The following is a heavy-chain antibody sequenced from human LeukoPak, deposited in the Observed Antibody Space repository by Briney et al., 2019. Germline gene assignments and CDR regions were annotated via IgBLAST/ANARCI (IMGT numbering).Heavy chain of an antibody. CDR3: ARRNPITMVRGVIIGRWFDP. V-gene: IGHV4-38-2*02. D-gene: IGHD3-10*01. CDR1: GYSISSGYY. J-gene: IGHJ5*02. CDR2: MYHSGSS. Sequence: SETLSLTCTVSGYSISSGYYWGWIRQPPGKGLEWIGSMYHSGSSYYNPSLKSRVTFSVDTSKNQFSLKLSSVTAADTAVYYCARRNPITMVRGVIIGRWFDPWGQGTLVTVSS.